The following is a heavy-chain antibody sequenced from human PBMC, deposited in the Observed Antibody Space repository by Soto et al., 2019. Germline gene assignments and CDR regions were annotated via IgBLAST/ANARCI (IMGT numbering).Heavy chain of an antibody. Sequence: EVQLVESGGGLVKPGGSLRLSCVASGFTFRTYTMNWVRQAPGKGLEWVSGIRGFSPYTFYAESVKGRFTISRDNAKNSLYQQMNSVGVEDTAVYYCARDRGYDAHDYYYNAMDVWGQGPTVTVSS. CDR3: ARDRGYDAHDYYYNAMDV. CDR1: GFTFRTYT. CDR2: IRGFSPYT. V-gene: IGHV3-21*01. J-gene: IGHJ6*02. D-gene: IGHD2-15*01.